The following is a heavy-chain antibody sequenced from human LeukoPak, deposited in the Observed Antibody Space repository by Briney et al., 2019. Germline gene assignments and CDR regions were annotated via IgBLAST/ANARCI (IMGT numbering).Heavy chain of an antibody. J-gene: IGHJ4*02. CDR1: GGSISSYY. CDR2: IYYSGST. CDR3: ARAFSYRGSPALFDY. V-gene: IGHV4-59*01. D-gene: IGHD3-10*01. Sequence: SETLSLTCTVSGGSISSYYWSWIRQPPGKGLEWIGYIYYSGSTNYIPSLKSRVTISVDTSKNQFSLKLSSVTAADTAVYYCARAFSYRGSPALFDYWGQGTLVTVSS.